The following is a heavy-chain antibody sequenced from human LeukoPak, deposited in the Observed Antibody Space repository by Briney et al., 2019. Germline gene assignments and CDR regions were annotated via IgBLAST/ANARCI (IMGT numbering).Heavy chain of an antibody. J-gene: IGHJ4*02. D-gene: IGHD6-6*01. CDR3: AREEGGSSSSDF. CDR2: IIPIFGTA. V-gene: IGHV1-69*05. Sequence: ASVKVSCKASGYTFTGYYMHWVRQAPGQGLEWMGWIIPIFGTANYAQKFQGRVTITTDESTCTAYMELSSLKSEDTAVYYCAREEGGSSSSDFWGQGTLVTVSS. CDR1: GYTFTGYY.